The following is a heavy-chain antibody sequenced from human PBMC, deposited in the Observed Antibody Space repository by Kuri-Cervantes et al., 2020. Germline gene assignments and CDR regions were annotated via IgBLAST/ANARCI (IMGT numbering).Heavy chain of an antibody. CDR2: IYHSGST. CDR3: ARETYYYDSSGYYYGAFDI. V-gene: IGHV4-38-2*02. J-gene: IGHJ3*02. Sequence: SQTLSLTCAVSGYSISSGYYWGWIRQPPGKGLEWIGSIYHSGSTYYNPSLKSRVTISVDTSKNQFSLKLSSVTAADTAVYYCARETYYYDSSGYYYGAFDIWGQGTMVTVSS. D-gene: IGHD3-22*01. CDR1: GYSISSGYY.